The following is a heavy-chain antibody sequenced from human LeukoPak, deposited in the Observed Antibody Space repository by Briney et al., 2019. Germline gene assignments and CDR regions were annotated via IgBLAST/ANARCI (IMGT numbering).Heavy chain of an antibody. CDR3: ARTLVNSGWYMN. CDR1: GFTFSSYS. D-gene: IGHD6-19*01. Sequence: GGSLRLSCAASGFTFSSYSMNWVRQAPGKGLEWVSSISSGSGYIYYADSVKGRFTISRDNAKNSLYLQMNSLRAEDTAVYYCARTLVNSGWYMNWGQGILVTVSS. V-gene: IGHV3-21*01. CDR2: ISSGSGYI. J-gene: IGHJ4*02.